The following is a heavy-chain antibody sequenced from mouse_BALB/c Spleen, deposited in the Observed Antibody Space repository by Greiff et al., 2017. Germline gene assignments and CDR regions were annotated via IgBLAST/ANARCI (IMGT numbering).Heavy chain of an antibody. CDR2: ISSGGSYT. Sequence: EVKLVESGGGLVKPGGSLKLSCAASGFTFSSYAMSWVRQTPEKRLEWVATISSGGSYTYYPDSVKGRFTISRDNAKNTLYLQMSSLRSEDTAMYYCARQVGFSDYLYYAMDYWGQGTSVTVSS. CDR1: GFTFSSYA. J-gene: IGHJ4*01. D-gene: IGHD2-4*01. V-gene: IGHV5-9-3*01. CDR3: ARQVGFSDYLYYAMDY.